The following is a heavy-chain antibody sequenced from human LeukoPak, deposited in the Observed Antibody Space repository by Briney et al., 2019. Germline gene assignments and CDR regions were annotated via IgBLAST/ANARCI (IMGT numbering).Heavy chain of an antibody. CDR3: AKVADYDSSGSDY. D-gene: IGHD3-22*01. Sequence: GGSLRLSCAASGFTFSSYGMHWVRQAPGKGLEWVSAISGSGGSTYYADSVKGRFTISRDNSKNTLYLRMNSLRAEDTAVYYCAKVADYDSSGSDYWGQGTLVTVSS. CDR2: ISGSGGST. CDR1: GFTFSSYG. J-gene: IGHJ4*02. V-gene: IGHV3-23*01.